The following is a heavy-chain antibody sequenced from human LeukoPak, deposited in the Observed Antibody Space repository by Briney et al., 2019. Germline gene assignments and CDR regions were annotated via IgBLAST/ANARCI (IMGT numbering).Heavy chain of an antibody. D-gene: IGHD3-22*01. CDR3: ARALVGSGYYYSSDY. CDR1: GFTVSSNY. Sequence: PGGSLRLSCAASGFTVSSNYMSWVRQAPGKGLEWVSVIYSGGSTYYADSVKGRFTISRDNSKNTLYLQMNSLRAEDTAVCYCARALVGSGYYYSSDYWGQGTLVTVSS. J-gene: IGHJ4*02. CDR2: IYSGGST. V-gene: IGHV3-53*01.